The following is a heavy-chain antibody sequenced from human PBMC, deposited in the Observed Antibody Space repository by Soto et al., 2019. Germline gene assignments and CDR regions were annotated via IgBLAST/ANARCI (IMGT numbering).Heavy chain of an antibody. CDR3: ARDKVGVDV. V-gene: IGHV4-30-2*01. CDR1: GGSINTGYYS. J-gene: IGHJ6*02. CDR2: IYHSGST. Sequence: LSLTCDVSGGSINTGYYSWSWIRQPPGKGLEWIGYIYHSGSTYYNPSLESRVTISVDRSNNQFSLKLTSVTPQDTAVYYCARDKVGVDVWGQGTTVTVSS.